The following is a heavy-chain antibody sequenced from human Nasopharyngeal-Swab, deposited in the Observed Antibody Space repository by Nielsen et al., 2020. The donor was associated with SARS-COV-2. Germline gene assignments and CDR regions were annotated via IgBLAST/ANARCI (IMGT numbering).Heavy chain of an antibody. CDR2: ISYDGSNK. J-gene: IGHJ6*02. Sequence: SCAASGFTFSSYAMHWVRQAPGKGLEWVAVISYDGSNKYYADSVKGRFTISRDNSKNTLYLQMNSLRAEDTAVYYCARDRENDILTGYHYYYYGMDVWGQGTTVTVSS. CDR3: ARDRENDILTGYHYYYYGMDV. CDR1: GFTFSSYA. D-gene: IGHD3-9*01. V-gene: IGHV3-30-3*01.